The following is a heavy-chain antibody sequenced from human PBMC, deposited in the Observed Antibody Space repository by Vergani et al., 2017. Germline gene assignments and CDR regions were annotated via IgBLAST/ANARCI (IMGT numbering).Heavy chain of an antibody. CDR1: GGSFSGYY. Sequence: VQLQQWGAGLLKPSETLSLTCAVYGGSFSGYYWSWIRQPPGKGLEWIGEINHSGSTNYNPSLKSRVTISVDTSKNQFSLKLSSVTAADTAVYYCANTKYSSGWYGLSAFDIWGQGTMVTVSS. J-gene: IGHJ3*02. CDR3: ANTKYSSGWYGLSAFDI. D-gene: IGHD6-19*01. CDR2: INHSGST. V-gene: IGHV4-34*01.